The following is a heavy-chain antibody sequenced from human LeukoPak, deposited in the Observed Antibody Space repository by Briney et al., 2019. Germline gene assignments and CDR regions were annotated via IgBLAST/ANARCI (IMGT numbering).Heavy chain of an antibody. J-gene: IGHJ4*02. Sequence: GGSLRLSCGASGFTVSSNYRSWVRQAPGKGLEGVSVIFSGGTTYYADSVKGRFTISRHNSENTLYLQMNSLRGEDTAVYYCARGVLGYSYGFDYWGQGTLVTVSS. D-gene: IGHD5-18*01. CDR1: GFTVSSNY. CDR2: IFSGGTT. CDR3: ARGVLGYSYGFDY. V-gene: IGHV3-53*04.